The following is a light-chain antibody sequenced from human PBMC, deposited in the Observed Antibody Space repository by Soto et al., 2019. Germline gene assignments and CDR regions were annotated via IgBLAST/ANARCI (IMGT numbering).Light chain of an antibody. CDR3: QQSDSSTWT. CDR1: QSLSSNY. CDR2: DAS. Sequence: EIVFTQSPGTLSLSPGDRATLSCRASQSLSSNYLHWYQQEPGQAPRPLISDASRRETGIPDRFSGSGSGTEFTLIISRLEPEDFAVYFCQQSDSSTWTFGQGTKVDIK. J-gene: IGKJ1*01. V-gene: IGKV3-20*01.